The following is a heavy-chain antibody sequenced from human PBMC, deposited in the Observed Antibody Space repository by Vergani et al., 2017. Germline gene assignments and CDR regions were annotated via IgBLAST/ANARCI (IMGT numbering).Heavy chain of an antibody. CDR1: GFTFSSYS. CDR2: ISSSSSYI. V-gene: IGHV3-21*01. J-gene: IGHJ4*02. Sequence: EVQLVESGGGLVKPGGSLRLSCAASGFTFSSYSMNWVRQAPGKGLEWVSSISSSSSYIYYADTVKGRFTISRDNAKNSLYLQMNSLRAEDTAVYYYARGGSSAYYFDYWGQGTLVTVSS. D-gene: IGHD6-6*01. CDR3: ARGGSSAYYFDY.